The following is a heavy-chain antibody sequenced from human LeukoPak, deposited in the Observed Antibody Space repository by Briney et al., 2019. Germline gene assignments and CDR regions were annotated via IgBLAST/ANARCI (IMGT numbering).Heavy chain of an antibody. D-gene: IGHD3-22*01. CDR1: GFTISSYG. CDR2: ISYDGSNK. CDR3: AREGDDTSGYYQDY. J-gene: IGHJ4*02. V-gene: IGHV3-30*03. Sequence: GGSLRLSCAASGFTISSYGMHWVRQAPGKGLEWVAVISYDGSNKYYGDSVRGRFTISRDNSKNTLYLQMNSLRGEDTAVYYCAREGDDTSGYYQDYWGQGTLVTVSS.